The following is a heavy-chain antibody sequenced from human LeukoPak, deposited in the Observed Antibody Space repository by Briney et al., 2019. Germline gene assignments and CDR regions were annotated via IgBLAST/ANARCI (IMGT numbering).Heavy chain of an antibody. J-gene: IGHJ4*02. V-gene: IGHV4-59*08. CDR2: IYYSGST. CDR3: ASLYSSGWYRSDY. Sequence: SETLSLTCTVSGGSISSYYWSWIRQPPGKGLEWIGYIYYSGSTNYNPSLKSRVAISVDTSKNQFSLKLSSVTAADTAVYYCASLYSSGWYRSDYWGQGTLVTVSS. D-gene: IGHD6-19*01. CDR1: GGSISSYY.